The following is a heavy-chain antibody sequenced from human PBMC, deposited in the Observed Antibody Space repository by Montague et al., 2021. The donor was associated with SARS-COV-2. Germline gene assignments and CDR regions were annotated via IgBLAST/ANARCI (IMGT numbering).Heavy chain of an antibody. V-gene: IGHV4-39*07. CDR3: ARRPYYYDSSGQFDP. CDR1: GSSISSSTYY. CDR2: IYYSGST. D-gene: IGHD3-22*01. Sequence: SETLSLTCTVSGSSISSSTYYWGWIRQPPGKGLEWIASIYYSGSTYFNPSLKSRVAISIDTSKNQFSLKLSSVTAADTAVYYCARRPYYYDSSGQFDPWGQGVLVTVSS. J-gene: IGHJ5*02.